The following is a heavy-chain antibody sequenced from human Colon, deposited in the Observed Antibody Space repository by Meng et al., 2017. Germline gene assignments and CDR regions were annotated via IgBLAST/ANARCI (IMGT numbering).Heavy chain of an antibody. J-gene: IGHJ4*02. CDR1: GFIFSQYD. V-gene: IGHV3-23*01. CDR2: ISASGDNT. D-gene: IGHD2-15*01. Sequence: EVQLLESGGGLVQLGASLRLSCAASGFIFSQYDMAWVRQAPGKGLEGASVISASGDNTYYADSVKGRFTISRDNSKNTLYLQMNSLRVEDTALYYCTRIATTPATYFDNWGQGTLVTVSS. CDR3: TRIATTPATYFDN.